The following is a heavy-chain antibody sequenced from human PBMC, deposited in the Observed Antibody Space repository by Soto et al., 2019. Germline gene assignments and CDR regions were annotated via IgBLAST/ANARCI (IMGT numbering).Heavy chain of an antibody. J-gene: IGHJ6*02. Sequence: GGSLRLSCAASGFTFSSYSMNWVRQAPGKGLEWVSSISSSSYIYYADSVKGRFTISRDNAKNSLYLQMNSLRAEDTAVYYCARDAVYDFWSGYYSYYYYYGMDVWGQGTTVTVSS. V-gene: IGHV3-21*01. CDR3: ARDAVYDFWSGYYSYYYYYGMDV. D-gene: IGHD3-3*01. CDR1: GFTFSSYS. CDR2: ISSSSYI.